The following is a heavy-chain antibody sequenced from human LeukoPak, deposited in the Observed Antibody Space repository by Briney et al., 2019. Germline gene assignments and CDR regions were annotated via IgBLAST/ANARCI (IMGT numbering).Heavy chain of an antibody. Sequence: GGSLRLSCATSGFTFSNYDMHWVRQAPGKGLEWVSSISSSSSYIYYADSVKGRFTISRDNAKNSLYLQMNSLRAEDTAVYYCARDSSGWYGFDYWGQGTLVTVSS. CDR1: GFTFSNYD. J-gene: IGHJ4*02. CDR2: ISSSSSYI. D-gene: IGHD6-19*01. V-gene: IGHV3-21*01. CDR3: ARDSSGWYGFDY.